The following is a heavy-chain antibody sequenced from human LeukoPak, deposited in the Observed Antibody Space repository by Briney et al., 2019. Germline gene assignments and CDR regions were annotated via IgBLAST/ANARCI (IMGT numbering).Heavy chain of an antibody. Sequence: SVKVSCKASGDTFSSYAISWVRQAPGQGLEWMGGIIPIFGTANYAQKFQGRVTITTDESTSTAYMELSSLRSEDTAVYYCARDLPYSSGWYSFDYWGQGTLVTVSS. D-gene: IGHD6-19*01. CDR2: IIPIFGTA. V-gene: IGHV1-69*05. CDR1: GDTFSSYA. J-gene: IGHJ4*02. CDR3: ARDLPYSSGWYSFDY.